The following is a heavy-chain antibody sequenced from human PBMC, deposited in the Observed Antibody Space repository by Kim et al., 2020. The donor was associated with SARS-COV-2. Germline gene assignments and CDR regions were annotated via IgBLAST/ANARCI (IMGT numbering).Heavy chain of an antibody. CDR2: FDPQYGET. J-gene: IGHJ4*02. Sequence: ASVKVSCKVSGYTLTELSMHWVRQTPGKGLEWMGSFDPQYGETIYAQKFQGRVTMTEDPTTDTAYLELSSLRSEDTAVYYCATESLSGIVIYALYYWGQGTLVTVSS. CDR3: ATESLSGIVIYALYY. CDR1: GYTLTELS. D-gene: IGHD1-1*01. V-gene: IGHV1-24*01.